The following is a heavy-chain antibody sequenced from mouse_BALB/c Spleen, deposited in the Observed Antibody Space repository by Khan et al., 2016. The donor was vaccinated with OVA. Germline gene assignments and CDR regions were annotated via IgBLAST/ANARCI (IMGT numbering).Heavy chain of an antibody. J-gene: IGHJ4*01. CDR2: IWSDGST. CDR3: ARQPYYHYNVMDY. D-gene: IGHD2-10*01. CDR1: GFSLTNYG. Sequence: QVQLKESGPGLVAPSLSLSITCTISGFSLTNYGVPWVRQPPGKGLEWLVVIWSDGSTTYNSALTSRLTITKDNSKSQVFLKMNSLQTDDTAIYFCARQPYYHYNVMDYWGQGTSGTVSS. V-gene: IGHV2-6-1*01.